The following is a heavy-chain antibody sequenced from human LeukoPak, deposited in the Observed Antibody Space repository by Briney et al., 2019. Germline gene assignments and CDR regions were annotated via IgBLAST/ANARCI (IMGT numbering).Heavy chain of an antibody. D-gene: IGHD4-23*01. CDR2: ISTYKGDT. J-gene: IGHJ4*02. CDR3: AREFGHCYGDNCFYFFDT. V-gene: IGHV1-18*01. Sequence: ASVKVSCKASGYTLTNYNISWARQAPGQGLEWMGWISTYKGDTLYAQKLQGRVTMTADTSTNTAYMELRSLRFDDTAVYYCAREFGHCYGDNCFYFFDTWGQGFRVTVSS. CDR1: GYTLTNYN.